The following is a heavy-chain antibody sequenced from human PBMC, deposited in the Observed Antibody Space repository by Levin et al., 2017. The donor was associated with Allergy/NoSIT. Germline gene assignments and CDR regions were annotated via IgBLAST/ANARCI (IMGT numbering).Heavy chain of an antibody. CDR1: GYTLIEIS. CDR3: ATAGPQGFHWFDP. V-gene: IGHV1-24*01. CDR2: FDPEEGET. Sequence: ASVKVSCKVSGYTLIEISMHWVRQAPGEGLEWMGGFDPEEGETIYAQKFQGRVTMTEDTSTDTAYMELSSLRSEDTAVYYCATAGPQGFHWFDPWGQGALVTVSS. J-gene: IGHJ5*02.